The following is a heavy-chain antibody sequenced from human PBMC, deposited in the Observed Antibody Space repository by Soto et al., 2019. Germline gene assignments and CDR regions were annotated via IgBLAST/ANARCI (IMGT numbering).Heavy chain of an antibody. CDR3: ERGGKSDISSYGRDWFGP. V-gene: IGHV1-3*01. D-gene: IGHD6-6*01. CDR2: INACNGNT. CDR1: GYTFTSHA. J-gene: IGHJ5*02. Sequence: VSVKVSCKDSGYTFTSHAMHWVRQAPGQRLEWMGCINACNGNTKYSQRFPGRVNITRDTSASTDYMELRSLRSEDKAVYYCERGGKSDISSYGRDWFGPWGQGTLGIFSS.